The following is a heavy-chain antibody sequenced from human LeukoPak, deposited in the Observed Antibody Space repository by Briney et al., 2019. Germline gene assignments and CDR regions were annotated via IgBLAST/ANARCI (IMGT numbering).Heavy chain of an antibody. J-gene: IGHJ4*02. CDR1: GFTFSGSA. Sequence: GGSLRLSCAASGFTFSGSAMHWVRQASGKGLEWVGRIRSKANSYATAYAASAKGRFTISRDDSKNTAYLQMNSLKTEDTAVYYCTRPRFSGSYYLFDYWGQGTPVTVSS. CDR3: TRPRFSGSYYLFDY. CDR2: IRSKANSYAT. V-gene: IGHV3-73*01. D-gene: IGHD1-26*01.